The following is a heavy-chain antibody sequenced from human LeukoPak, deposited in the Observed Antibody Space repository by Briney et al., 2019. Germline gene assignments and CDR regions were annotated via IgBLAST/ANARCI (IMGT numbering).Heavy chain of an antibody. Sequence: SETLSLTCTVSGGSISSNYWSWIRQPPGKGLEWIGNIHYGGSTNYNPSLKSRVTISVDTSKNQFFLKLRSVTAADTAVYYCARQWDGDYWGQGTLVTVSS. J-gene: IGHJ4*02. V-gene: IGHV4-59*08. D-gene: IGHD1-26*01. CDR2: IHYGGST. CDR1: GGSISSNY. CDR3: ARQWDGDY.